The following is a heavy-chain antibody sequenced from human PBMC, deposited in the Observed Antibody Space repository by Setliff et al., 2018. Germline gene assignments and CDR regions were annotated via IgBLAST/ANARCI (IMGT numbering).Heavy chain of an antibody. CDR1: GFTFSSYT. CDR2: ISSSSRTK. J-gene: IGHJ4*02. D-gene: IGHD1-26*01. V-gene: IGHV3-48*01. CDR3: AGDRGSGSYFLRYFDY. Sequence: GGSLRLSCAASGFTFSSYTMNWVRQAPGKGLEWVSYISSSSRTKYYADSVKGRFTISRDNAKNSLYLQMNSLRAEDTAVYYCAGDRGSGSYFLRYFDYWGQGTLVTVSS.